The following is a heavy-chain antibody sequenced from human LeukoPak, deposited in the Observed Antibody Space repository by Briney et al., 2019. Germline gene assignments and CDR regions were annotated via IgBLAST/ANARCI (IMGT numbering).Heavy chain of an antibody. D-gene: IGHD6-13*01. J-gene: IGHJ4*02. CDR2: MNPNSGNT. CDR1: GYTFTSYD. Sequence: VASVTVSCKASGYTFTSYDINWVRQATRQGLEWMGWMNPNSGNTGYAQKFQGRVTMTRNTSISTAYMELSSLRSEDTAVYYCARVLPIAAAALRGFDYWGQGTLVTVSS. CDR3: ARVLPIAAAALRGFDY. V-gene: IGHV1-8*01.